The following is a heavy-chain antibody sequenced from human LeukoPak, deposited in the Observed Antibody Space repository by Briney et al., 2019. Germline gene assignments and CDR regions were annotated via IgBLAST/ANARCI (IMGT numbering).Heavy chain of an antibody. Sequence: GGSLRLSCAASGFTFSSYWMHWIRQAPGKGLVWVSRIHSDGIGTSYADSVRGRFTISRDNAKDTVYLQMNSLRAEDTAVYYCARDQGSFDYWGQGTLVTVSS. V-gene: IGHV3-74*01. CDR1: GFTFSSYW. CDR2: IHSDGIGT. J-gene: IGHJ4*02. CDR3: ARDQGSFDY.